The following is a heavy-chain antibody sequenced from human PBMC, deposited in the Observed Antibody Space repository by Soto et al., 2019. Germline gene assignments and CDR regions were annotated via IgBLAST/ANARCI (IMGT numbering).Heavy chain of an antibody. V-gene: IGHV1-69*02. CDR3: ARSSSWPNWFDP. CDR1: GGTFSSYT. J-gene: IGHJ5*02. D-gene: IGHD6-13*01. CDR2: IIPILGIA. Sequence: QVQLVQSGAAVKKPGSSVKVSCKASGGTFSSYTISWVRQAPGQGLEWMGRIIPILGIANYAQKFQGRVTITADKSTSTAYMEMSSMRSEDTAVYYCARSSSWPNWFDPWGQGTLVTVSS.